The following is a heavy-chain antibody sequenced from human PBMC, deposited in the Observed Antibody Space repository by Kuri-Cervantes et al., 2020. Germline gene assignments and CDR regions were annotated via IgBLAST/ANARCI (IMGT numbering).Heavy chain of an antibody. D-gene: IGHD5-12*01. CDR1: GYTFTSYY. V-gene: IGHV1-46*01. CDR2: INPSGGST. CDR3: ARDGPKSSGGYEHTHYYYGMDV. J-gene: IGHJ6*02. Sequence: ASVKVSCKASGYTFTSYYMHWVRQAPGQGLEWMGIINPSGGSTSYAQKFQGRVTMTRDTSTSTVYMELSSLRSEDTAVYYCARDGPKSSGGYEHTHYYYGMDVWGQGTTVTVSS.